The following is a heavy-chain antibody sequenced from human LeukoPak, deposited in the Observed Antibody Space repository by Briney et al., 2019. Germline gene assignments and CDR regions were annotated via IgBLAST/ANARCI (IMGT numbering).Heavy chain of an antibody. D-gene: IGHD7-27*01. CDR1: GFTFSSYW. CDR3: ARDKKTGEASEIDY. V-gene: IGHV3-74*01. Sequence: GGSLKLSCAASGFTFSSYWMHWFRQAPGKGLVWVSRINSDGSTTNYADSVKGRFTISRDNAKNTLNLQMNSLRAEDTAVYYCARDKKTGEASEIDYWGQGTLVTVSS. J-gene: IGHJ4*02. CDR2: INSDGSTT.